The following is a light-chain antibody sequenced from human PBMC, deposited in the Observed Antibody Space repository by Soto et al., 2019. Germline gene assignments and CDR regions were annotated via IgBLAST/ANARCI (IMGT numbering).Light chain of an antibody. CDR1: QSLVHSDGNTY. Sequence: DIVMTQTPLSSPVTLGQPASISCTSSQSLVHSDGNTYLSWLHQRPGQPPRLLIHMISRRLAGVPDRFSGSGAGTKFTLKISRVEPEDVGIYYCLQVTHFPWEFGQGTKV. CDR3: LQVTHFPWE. V-gene: IGKV2-24*01. CDR2: MIS. J-gene: IGKJ1*01.